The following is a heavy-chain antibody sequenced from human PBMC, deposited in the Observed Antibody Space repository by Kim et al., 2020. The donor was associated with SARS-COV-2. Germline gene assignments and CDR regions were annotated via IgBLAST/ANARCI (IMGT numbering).Heavy chain of an antibody. D-gene: IGHD4-17*01. V-gene: IGHV3-30-3*01. CDR3: ARGGDYGDYDYFYYYMDV. CDR1: GFTFSSYA. CDR2: ISNDGSKK. Sequence: GGSLRLSCAASGFTFSSYALHWVRQAPGKGLKWVAVISNDGSKKHYVDSVKGRFTISRENSKNTLILQMSGLRTEDTAVYYCARGGDYGDYDYFYYYMDVWGKGTTVTVSS. J-gene: IGHJ6*03.